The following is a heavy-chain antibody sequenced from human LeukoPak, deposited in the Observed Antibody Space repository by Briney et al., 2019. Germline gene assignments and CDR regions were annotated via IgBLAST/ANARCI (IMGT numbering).Heavy chain of an antibody. CDR1: GFNFGGHY. CDR3: TRDPSDY. CDR2: IGSSPTYT. Sequence: PGGSLRLSCATSGFNFGGHYMNWVRQAPGKGLEWVSSIGSSPTYTFYAASVKGRFTISRDNAKNSLFLQMNSLTAEDTAVYYCTRDPSDYWGQGTLVTVSS. J-gene: IGHJ4*02. V-gene: IGHV3-21*06.